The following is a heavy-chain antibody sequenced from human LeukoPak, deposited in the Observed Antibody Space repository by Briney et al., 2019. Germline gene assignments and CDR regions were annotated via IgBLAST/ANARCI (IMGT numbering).Heavy chain of an antibody. CDR2: IYYSGST. CDR1: GGSISSYY. CDR3: ARLVVVNGNDAFDI. D-gene: IGHD3-22*01. Sequence: PSETLSLTCTVSGGSISSYYWSWIRQPPGKGLEWIGYIYYSGSTNYNPSLKSRVTISVDTSKNQFSLKLSSVTAADTAVYYCARLVVVNGNDAFDIWGQGTMVTVSS. V-gene: IGHV4-59*08. J-gene: IGHJ3*02.